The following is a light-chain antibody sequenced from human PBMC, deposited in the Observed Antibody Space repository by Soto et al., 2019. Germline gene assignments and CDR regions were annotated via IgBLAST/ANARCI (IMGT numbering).Light chain of an antibody. V-gene: IGLV1-47*01. Sequence: QSVVTQPPSASGTPGQSVTISCSGSSSNIGSNYVYWYRQFPGTAPKLLIQRNNQRPSGVPARFSGSKSGTSASLAISGLRSEDEADYYCGGWDDSLSGPVFGGGTKLTVL. CDR3: GGWDDSLSGPV. CDR2: RNN. J-gene: IGLJ2*01. CDR1: SSNIGSNY.